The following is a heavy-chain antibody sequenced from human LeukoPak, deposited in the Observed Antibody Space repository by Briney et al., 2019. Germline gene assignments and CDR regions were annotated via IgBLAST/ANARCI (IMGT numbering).Heavy chain of an antibody. V-gene: IGHV3-74*01. J-gene: IGHJ4*02. CDR2: IRSDGSDT. D-gene: IGHD3-10*01. CDR1: GFTFSDTW. CDR3: ARGNFYSGSGSSPLDF. Sequence: PGGSLRLSCAASGFTFSDTWMHWVRQAPGEGLVWVSRIRSDGSDTRYAESVKGRFTISRDNAKNTLYLQMNSLRAEDTAVYYCARGNFYSGSGSSPLDFWGQGTLVTVSS.